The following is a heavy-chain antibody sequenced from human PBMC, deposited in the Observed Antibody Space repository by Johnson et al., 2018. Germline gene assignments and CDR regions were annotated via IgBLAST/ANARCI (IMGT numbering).Heavy chain of an antibody. V-gene: IGHV1-69*12. J-gene: IGHJ6*02. D-gene: IGHD2-15*01. CDR2: IIPIFGTA. CDR3: ARVLVVAAIDYYYGMDV. Sequence: QFQLVQSGAEVKKPGSSVKVSCKASGGTFSSYAISWVRQAPGQGLEWRGGIIPIFGTANYAQKFQGRVTITADESTSTAYMELSSLRDEDTAVYYCARVLVVAAIDYYYGMDVWGQGTTVTVSS. CDR1: GGTFSSYA.